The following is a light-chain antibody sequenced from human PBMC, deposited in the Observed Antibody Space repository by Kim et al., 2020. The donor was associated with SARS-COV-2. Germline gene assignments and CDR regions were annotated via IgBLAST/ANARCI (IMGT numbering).Light chain of an antibody. CDR1: QNIRGW. CDR2: EAS. J-gene: IGKJ2*02. V-gene: IGKV1-5*03. Sequence: DIQMTQSPSTLSASVGDRFTIACRASQNIRGWLAWYQQKPGKAPKLLIYEASSLQTGVPSRFSGSGSGTEFTLTINSMEPDDFATYYCQQYITYCTFGQGTKLEI. CDR3: QQYITYCT.